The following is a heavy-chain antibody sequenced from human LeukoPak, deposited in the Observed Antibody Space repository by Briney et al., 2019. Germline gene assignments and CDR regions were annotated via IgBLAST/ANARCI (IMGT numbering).Heavy chain of an antibody. J-gene: IGHJ5*02. CDR3: ARDRFITGTPNWFDP. V-gene: IGHV4-4*07. CDR2: IYTSGST. CDR1: GGSISSYY. Sequence: SETLSLTCTVSGGSISSYYWSWIRQPAGKGLEWIGRIYTSGSTNYNPSLKSRVTMSADTSKNQFSLKLSSVTAADTAVYYCARDRFITGTPNWFDPWGQGTLVTVSS. D-gene: IGHD1-7*01.